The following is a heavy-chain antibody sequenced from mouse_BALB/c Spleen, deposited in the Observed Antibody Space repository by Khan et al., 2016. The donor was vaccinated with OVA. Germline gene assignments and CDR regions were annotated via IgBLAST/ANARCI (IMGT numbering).Heavy chain of an antibody. Sequence: QVQLKESGAELVRPGTSVKVSCKASGYAFTNYLIEWVKQRPGQGLEWIGVINPGSGGTNYNEKFKVKATLTADKSSSTAYMQLSSLTSDDSAVFFCARRDYAMDYWGHGTSVTVSS. CDR3: ARRDYAMDY. J-gene: IGHJ4*01. CDR1: GYAFTNYL. V-gene: IGHV1-54*01. CDR2: INPGSGGT.